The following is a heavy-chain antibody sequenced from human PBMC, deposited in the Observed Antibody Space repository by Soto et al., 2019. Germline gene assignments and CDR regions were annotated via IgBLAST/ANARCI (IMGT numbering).Heavy chain of an antibody. CDR2: VSGGGSNT. J-gene: IGHJ4*02. CDR1: GFTFSNYA. V-gene: IGHV3-23*01. CDR3: ARSGSAWFTFDY. Sequence: EVQLLESGGGLVQPGGSLRLSCAASGFTFSNYAMSWVRQAPGKGLEWVSAVSGGGSNTYFAESVRGRFTISRDNSENTLYLQLNRLRAEDTAVYYCARSGSAWFTFDYWGQGALLTVSS. D-gene: IGHD6-19*01.